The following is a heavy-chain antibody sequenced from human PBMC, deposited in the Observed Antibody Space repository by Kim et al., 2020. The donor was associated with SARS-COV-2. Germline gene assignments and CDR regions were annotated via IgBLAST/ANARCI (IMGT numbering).Heavy chain of an antibody. CDR2: ISYDGSNK. CDR3: ATTMIVVVTYPYYYYGMDV. D-gene: IGHD3-22*01. Sequence: GGSLRLSCAASGFTFSSYAMHWVRQAPGKGLEWVAVISYDGSNKYYADSVKGRFTISRDNSKNTLYLQMNSLRAEDTAVYYCATTMIVVVTYPYYYYGMDVWGQGATVTVSS. CDR1: GFTFSSYA. J-gene: IGHJ6*02. V-gene: IGHV3-30-3*01.